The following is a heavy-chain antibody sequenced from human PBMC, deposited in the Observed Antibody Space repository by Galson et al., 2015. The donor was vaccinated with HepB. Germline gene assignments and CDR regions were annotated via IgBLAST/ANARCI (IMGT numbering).Heavy chain of an antibody. D-gene: IGHD6-19*01. CDR1: GYTFTSYY. V-gene: IGHV1-46*04. CDR2: INPSGGST. J-gene: IGHJ4*02. Sequence: SVKVSCKASGYTFTSYYMHWVRQAPGQGLEWMGIINPSGGSTSYAQKLQGRVTMTRDTSTSTVYMELSSLRSEDTAVYYCARDGIAVAGSIDYWGQGTLVTVSS. CDR3: ARDGIAVAGSIDY.